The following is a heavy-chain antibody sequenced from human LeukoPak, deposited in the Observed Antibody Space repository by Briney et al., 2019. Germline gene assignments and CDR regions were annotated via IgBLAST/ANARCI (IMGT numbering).Heavy chain of an antibody. Sequence: SETLSLTCNVSGGSISSYYWSWIRQPPGKGLEWIGYIYYSGSTNYNPSLKSRVTISVDTSKNQFSLKLSSVTAADTAVYYCAGTYYYDSSAPMGDYWGQGTLVTVSS. CDR1: GGSISSYY. J-gene: IGHJ4*02. CDR3: AGTYYYDSSAPMGDY. CDR2: IYYSGST. V-gene: IGHV4-59*08. D-gene: IGHD3-22*01.